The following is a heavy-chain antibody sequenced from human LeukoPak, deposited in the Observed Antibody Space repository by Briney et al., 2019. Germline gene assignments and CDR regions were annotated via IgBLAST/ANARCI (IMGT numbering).Heavy chain of an antibody. J-gene: IGHJ4*02. CDR2: IKKDGSGK. Sequence: GGSLRLSCAASGFTFSSYWMSWVRQAPGKGLEWVANIKKDGSGKYYVDSVKGRFTISRDNAKTSLYLQMNSLRAEDTAVYYCARDLSGVTGYTYGRGIDYWGQGTLVTVSS. V-gene: IGHV3-7*01. CDR1: GFTFSSYW. CDR3: ARDLSGVTGYTYGRGIDY. D-gene: IGHD5-18*01.